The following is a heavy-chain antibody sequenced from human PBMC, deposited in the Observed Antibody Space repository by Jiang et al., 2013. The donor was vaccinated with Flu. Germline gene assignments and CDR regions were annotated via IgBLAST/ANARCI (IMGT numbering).Heavy chain of an antibody. D-gene: IGHD2-2*01. J-gene: IGHJ4*02. Sequence: GAEVKKPGTSVKVSCKVSGFSFATSAVQWVRQAPGQGLEWMGWINPNSGGTNYAQKFQGRVTMTRDTSISTAYMELSRLRSDDTAVYYCARWLVPAYFDYWGQGTLVTVSS. CDR3: ARWLVPAYFDY. CDR2: INPNSGGT. CDR1: GFSFATSA. V-gene: IGHV1-2*02.